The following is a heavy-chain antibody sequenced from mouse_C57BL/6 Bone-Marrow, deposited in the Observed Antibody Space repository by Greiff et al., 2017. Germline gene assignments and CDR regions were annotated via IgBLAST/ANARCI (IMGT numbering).Heavy chain of an antibody. D-gene: IGHD2-5*01. V-gene: IGHV1-63*01. CDR3: ERSGHSTLYAMDY. CDR1: GYTFTNYW. Sequence: QVQLQQSGAELVRPGTSVKMSCKASGYTFTNYWIGWAKQRPGHGLEWIGDIYPGGGYTNYNEKFKGKSTLTADKSSSTAYMQFSSLTSEDSAIYYCERSGHSTLYAMDYWGQGTSVTVSS. CDR2: IYPGGGYT. J-gene: IGHJ4*01.